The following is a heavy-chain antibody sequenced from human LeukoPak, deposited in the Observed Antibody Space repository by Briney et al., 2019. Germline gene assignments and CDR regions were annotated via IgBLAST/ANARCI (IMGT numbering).Heavy chain of an antibody. CDR1: GLTFSSYA. Sequence: GGSLRLSCAASGLTFSSYAMSWVRQTPGKGLEWVSPISGSGGSTDYADSVRGRFTISRDNSKNTLYLQMNSLRAEDTAVYYCAKVAYESSGYSDYWGQGTLVTVSS. J-gene: IGHJ4*02. V-gene: IGHV3-23*01. CDR2: ISGSGGST. CDR3: AKVAYESSGYSDY. D-gene: IGHD3-22*01.